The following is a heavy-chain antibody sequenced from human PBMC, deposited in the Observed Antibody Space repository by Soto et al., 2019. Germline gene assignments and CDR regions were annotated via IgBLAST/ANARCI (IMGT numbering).Heavy chain of an antibody. Sequence: EVQLLESGGGLVQPGGSLRLSCAASGFTFSSYTMSWVRQAQGKGLGWVSVISGRGGSPYYADSVQGRFTISRDNPKNTLYLQMNSLRAEDTAIYYCAKARCSSTTCYVPDYWGQGTLVTVSS. J-gene: IGHJ4*02. D-gene: IGHD2-2*01. CDR2: ISGRGGSP. CDR3: AKARCSSTTCYVPDY. V-gene: IGHV3-23*01. CDR1: GFTFSSYT.